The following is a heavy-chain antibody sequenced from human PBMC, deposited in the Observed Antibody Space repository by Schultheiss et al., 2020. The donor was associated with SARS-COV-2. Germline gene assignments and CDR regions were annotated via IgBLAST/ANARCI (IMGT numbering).Heavy chain of an antibody. CDR1: GFTFDDYA. J-gene: IGHJ5*02. CDR2: ISWNSGSI. Sequence: GGSLRLSCAASGFTFDDYAMHWVRQAPGKGLEWVSGISWNSGSIGYADSVKGRFTISRDNAKNSLYLQMNSLRAEDTAVYYCAKESIADSSPNNWFDPWGQGTLVTVSS. CDR3: AKESIADSSPNNWFDP. V-gene: IGHV3-9*01. D-gene: IGHD6-6*01.